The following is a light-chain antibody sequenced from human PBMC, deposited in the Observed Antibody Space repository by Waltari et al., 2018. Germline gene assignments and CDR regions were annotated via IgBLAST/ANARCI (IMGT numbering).Light chain of an antibody. CDR1: QVISNY. CDR3: QKYDSVPLT. J-gene: IGKJ3*01. Sequence: DIHMTQSPSSLSASVGDRVTITCRASQVISNYLAWYQQKPGKGPKLLIYAASTLQSGVPSRFSGSVSGTDFTLTISSLQPEDVATYYCQKYDSVPLTFGPGTKVDIK. CDR2: AAS. V-gene: IGKV1-27*01.